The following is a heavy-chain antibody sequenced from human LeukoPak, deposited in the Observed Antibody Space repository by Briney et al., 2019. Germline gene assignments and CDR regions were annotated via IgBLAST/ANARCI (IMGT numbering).Heavy chain of an antibody. CDR1: GFTFSSYS. D-gene: IGHD3-10*01. Sequence: PGGSLRLSCAASGFTFSSYSMNWVRQAPGKGLEWVAVISYDGSNKYYADSVKGRFTISRDNSKNTLYLQMNSLRAEDTAVYYCARSGLLWFGELLSWFDPWGQGTLVTVSS. CDR2: ISYDGSNK. CDR3: ARSGLLWFGELLSWFDP. V-gene: IGHV3-30*03. J-gene: IGHJ5*02.